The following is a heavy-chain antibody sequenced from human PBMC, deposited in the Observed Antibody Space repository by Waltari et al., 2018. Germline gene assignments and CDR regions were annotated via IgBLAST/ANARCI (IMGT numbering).Heavy chain of an antibody. CDR3: VKDRGPHDPYNFYYGMNV. CDR1: GFTLGSHA. J-gene: IGHJ6*02. V-gene: IGHV3-23*01. D-gene: IGHD1-26*01. CDR2: GASTGAK. Sequence: DVQLLESGGGLVQPGGSLRLSCAAPGFTLGSHAMTWVRQSPGKGCGWVSYGASTGAKYYADSVMGRVTISRDNSKNTVVLQLDRLRVDDTATYFCVKDRGPHDPYNFYYGMNVWGQGTTVTVSS.